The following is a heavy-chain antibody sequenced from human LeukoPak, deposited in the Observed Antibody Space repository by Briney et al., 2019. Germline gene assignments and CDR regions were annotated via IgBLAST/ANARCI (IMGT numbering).Heavy chain of an antibody. Sequence: GGSLRLSCAASGFTFSTYTMHWVRQAPGKGLEWVAVIWADGSNKYHADSVKGRFTISRDNSKNTLYLQMNTLRAEDTAVYYCARDRKVDYFDYWGQGTLVTVSS. J-gene: IGHJ4*02. CDR2: IWADGSNK. CDR3: ARDRKVDYFDY. V-gene: IGHV3-33*08. CDR1: GFTFSTYT.